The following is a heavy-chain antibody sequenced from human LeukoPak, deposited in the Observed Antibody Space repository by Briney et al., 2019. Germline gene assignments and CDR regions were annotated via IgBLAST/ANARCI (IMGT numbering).Heavy chain of an antibody. J-gene: IGHJ4*02. CDR3: ARGVTYYYESSGHIGDRGIDY. CDR2: INPNSGGT. CDR1: GYTFTGYY. V-gene: IGHV1-2*02. D-gene: IGHD3-22*01. Sequence: ASVKVPCKASGYTFTGYYMHWVRQAPGQGLEWMGWINPNSGGTNYAQKFQGRVTMTRDTSISTAYMELSRLRSDDTAVYYCARGVTYYYESSGHIGDRGIDYWGQGTLVTVSS.